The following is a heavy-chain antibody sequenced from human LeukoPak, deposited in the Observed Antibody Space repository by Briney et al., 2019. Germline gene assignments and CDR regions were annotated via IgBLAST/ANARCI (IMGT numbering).Heavy chain of an antibody. CDR2: ISSSSSYI. CDR3: ARDRDTAMVMGAFDY. V-gene: IGHV3-21*01. J-gene: IGHJ4*02. CDR1: AFTFSSYS. Sequence: GGSLRLSCAPSAFTFSSYSTNCVRQAPGKGLEWVSSISSSSSYIYYADSVKGRFTISRDNAKNSLYLQMNSLRAEDTAVYYCARDRDTAMVMGAFDYWGQGTLVTVSS. D-gene: IGHD5-18*01.